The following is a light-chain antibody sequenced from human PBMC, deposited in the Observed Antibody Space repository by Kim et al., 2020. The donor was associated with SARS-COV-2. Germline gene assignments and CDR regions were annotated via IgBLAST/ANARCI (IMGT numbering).Light chain of an antibody. Sequence: QPVLTQSPSASASLGASVKLTCTLSSRHSSYAIAWHQQQPEKGPRYLMKLNSDGSHSKGDGIPDRFSGSSSGAERYLTISSLQSEDEADYYCQTWGPVIQVFGGGTQLTVL. CDR3: QTWGPVIQV. V-gene: IGLV4-69*01. CDR2: LNSDGSH. CDR1: SRHSSYA. J-gene: IGLJ2*01.